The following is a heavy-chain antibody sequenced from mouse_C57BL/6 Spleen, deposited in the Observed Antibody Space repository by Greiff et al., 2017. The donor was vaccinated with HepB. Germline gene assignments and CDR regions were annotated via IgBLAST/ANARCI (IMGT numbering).Heavy chain of an antibody. CDR2: INPSNGGT. Sequence: QVQLQQSGTELVKPGASVKLSCKASGYTFTSYWMHWVKQRPGQGLEWIGNINPSNGGTNYNEKFKSKATLTVDKSSSTAYMQLSSLTSEDSAVYYCARSAYYSKGYYFDYWGQGTTLTVSS. V-gene: IGHV1-53*01. D-gene: IGHD2-5*01. CDR1: GYTFTSYW. J-gene: IGHJ2*01. CDR3: ARSAYYSKGYYFDY.